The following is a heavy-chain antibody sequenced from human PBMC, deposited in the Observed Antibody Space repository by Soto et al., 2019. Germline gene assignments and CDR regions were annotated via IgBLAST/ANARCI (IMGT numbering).Heavy chain of an antibody. J-gene: IGHJ4*02. D-gene: IGHD1-20*01. V-gene: IGHV6-1*01. Sequence: QVQLQQSGPGLVKPSQTLSLTCAISGDGVSSNNAAWNWIRQSQSRGLEWLGRTYYRSKWYKDYTISIKSRITINPDTSRSQFSLQLHSVTPEDTAVYSCAREVITHNFDSCGQGTLVTISS. CDR1: GDGVSSNNAA. CDR2: TYYRSKWYK. CDR3: AREVITHNFDS.